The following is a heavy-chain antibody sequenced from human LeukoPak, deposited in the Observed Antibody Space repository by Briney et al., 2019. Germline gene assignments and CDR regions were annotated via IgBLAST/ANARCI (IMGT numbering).Heavy chain of an antibody. D-gene: IGHD3-9*01. CDR1: GGSISSYY. J-gene: IGHJ4*02. Sequence: MPSETLSLTCTVSGGSISSYYWSWIRQPAGKGLEWIGRIYTSGSTNYNPSLKSRVTMSVDTSKNQFSLKLSSVTAADTAVYYCARGKRSRYFDWCPFDYWGQGTLVTVSS. CDR2: IYTSGST. CDR3: ARGKRSRYFDWCPFDY. V-gene: IGHV4-4*07.